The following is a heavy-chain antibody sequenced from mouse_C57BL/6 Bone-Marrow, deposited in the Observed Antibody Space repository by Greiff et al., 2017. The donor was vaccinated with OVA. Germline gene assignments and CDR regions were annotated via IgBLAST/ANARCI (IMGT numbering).Heavy chain of an antibody. CDR2: INPNNGGT. D-gene: IGHD2-3*01. Sequence: EVKLQQSGPELVKPGASVKISCKASGYTFTDYYMNWVKQSHGKSLEWIGDINPNNGGTSYNQKFKGKATLTVDKSSSTAYMELRSLTSEDSAVYYCARDDGYYLAMDYWGQGTSVTVSS. CDR3: ARDDGYYLAMDY. J-gene: IGHJ4*01. V-gene: IGHV1-26*01. CDR1: GYTFTDYY.